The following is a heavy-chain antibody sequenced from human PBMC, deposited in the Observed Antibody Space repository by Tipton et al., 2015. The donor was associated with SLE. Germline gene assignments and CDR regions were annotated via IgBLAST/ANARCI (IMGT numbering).Heavy chain of an antibody. CDR3: ARDHRAVWKSAFDI. V-gene: IGHV4-38-2*02. J-gene: IGHJ3*02. D-gene: IGHD1-1*01. CDR2: IYHSGST. Sequence: TLSLTCTVSGGSISSYYWSWFRQPPGKGLEWSGSIYHSGSTYYNPSLKSRVTISVDTSKNQFSLKLSSVTAADTAVYYCARDHRAVWKSAFDIWGQGTMVTVSS. CDR1: GGSISSYY.